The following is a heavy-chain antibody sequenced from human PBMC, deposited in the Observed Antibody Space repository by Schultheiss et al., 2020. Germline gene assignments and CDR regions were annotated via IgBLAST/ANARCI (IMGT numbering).Heavy chain of an antibody. D-gene: IGHD4-11*01. CDR3: ARTDYTHLYYFDY. J-gene: IGHJ4*02. Sequence: SGPTLVKPTETLTLTCTVSGFSLSNARMGVSWIRQPPGKALEWLAHIFSNDEKSYSTSLKSRLTISKDTSKSQVVLTMTNMDPVDTATYYCARTDYTHLYYFDYWGQGTLVTGSS. CDR2: IFSNDEK. V-gene: IGHV2-26*01. CDR1: GFSLSNARMG.